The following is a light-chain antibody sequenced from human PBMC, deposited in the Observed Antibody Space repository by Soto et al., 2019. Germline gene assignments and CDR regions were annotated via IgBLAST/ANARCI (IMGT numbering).Light chain of an antibody. CDR2: DAS. V-gene: IGKV3-15*01. CDR1: QSVSASN. CDR3: KKYNNWPLP. Sequence: EIVMTQSPATLSVSPGERATLSCRASQSVSASNLAWYQQKPGQAPRLLIYDASTRATGIPARFSGSGSGKEFTLTISSLKFEDFAVYYCKKYNNWPLPFGGGPRWRSN. J-gene: IGKJ4*01.